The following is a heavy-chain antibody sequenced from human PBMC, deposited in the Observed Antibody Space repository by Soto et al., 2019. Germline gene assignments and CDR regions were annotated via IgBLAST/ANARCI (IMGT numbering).Heavy chain of an antibody. J-gene: IGHJ4*02. CDR3: AHIVVAVLAYYFDH. CDR2: IYWDDDK. V-gene: IGHV2-5*02. CDR1: GFSLSSTRMA. Sequence: QITLKESGPTLVKPTQTLTLTCTFSGFSLSSTRMAVGWIRQPPGKALEWLALIYWDDDKRYSPFLKSRLTITKGNSKSQFVLTMSHMDPVDTARCYYAHIVVAVLAYYFDHWGQGKLVTVSS. D-gene: IGHD2-15*01.